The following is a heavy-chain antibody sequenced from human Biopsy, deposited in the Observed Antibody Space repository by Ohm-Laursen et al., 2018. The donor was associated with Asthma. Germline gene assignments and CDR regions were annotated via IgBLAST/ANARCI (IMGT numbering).Heavy chain of an antibody. V-gene: IGHV4-39*01. J-gene: IGHJ4*02. CDR2: VFPSGTT. CDR3: VRHQYSSSWSTFDY. Sequence: PSDTLSLTCSVSGDSFSSSTGSFYWGWIRQPPGKGLEWIGSVFPSGTTYYHPSLKSRATISVDTSKNQLSLKMSSVTAADTAVYFCVRHQYSSSWSTFDYWGQGALVTVSS. CDR1: GDSFSSSTGSFY. D-gene: IGHD3-22*01.